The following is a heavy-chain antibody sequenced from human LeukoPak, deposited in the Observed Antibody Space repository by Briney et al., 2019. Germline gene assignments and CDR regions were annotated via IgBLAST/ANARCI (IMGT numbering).Heavy chain of an antibody. V-gene: IGHV3-33*06. D-gene: IGHD2-15*01. CDR3: AKAPRGGYCSGGSCYYYCYMDV. CDR2: IWYDGSNK. J-gene: IGHJ6*03. CDR1: GFTFSSYG. Sequence: GGSLRLSCAASGFTFSSYGMHWVRQAPGKGLEWVAVIWYDGSNKYYADSVKGRFTISRDNSKNTLYLQMNSLRAEDTAVYYCAKAPRGGYCSGGSCYYYCYMDVWGKGTTVTVSS.